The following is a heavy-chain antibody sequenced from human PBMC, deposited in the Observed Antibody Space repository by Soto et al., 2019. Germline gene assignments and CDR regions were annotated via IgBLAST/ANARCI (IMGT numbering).Heavy chain of an antibody. J-gene: IGHJ6*02. V-gene: IGHV3-11*01. Sequence: GGSLRLSCAAPGFRFSDYYMTWIRQAPGKGLEWVSYINSRGSTIYQADSVRGRFTVSRDNAKNSLYLQMNSLRVEDTAVYFCARARPDIVMVVGETPGYYGMDVWGQGTTVTVSS. D-gene: IGHD2-15*01. CDR2: INSRGSTI. CDR3: ARARPDIVMVVGETPGYYGMDV. CDR1: GFRFSDYY.